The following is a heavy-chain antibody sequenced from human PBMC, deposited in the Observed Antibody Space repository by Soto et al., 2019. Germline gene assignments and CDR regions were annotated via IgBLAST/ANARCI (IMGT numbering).Heavy chain of an antibody. CDR3: ARDGTRHLSLGGSINPTKNWFDP. CDR2: INPNSGGT. CDR1: GYSFTGYY. V-gene: IGHV1-2*02. D-gene: IGHD2-2*01. J-gene: IGHJ5*02. Sequence: QVQLVQSGAEVKKPGASVKVSCKSSGYSFTGYYMHWVRQAPGQGLEWMGWINPNSGGTNYAQKFQGRVTMTRDTSISTAYMELSRLRSDDTAVYYCARDGTRHLSLGGSINPTKNWFDPLGKGTLVTVSS.